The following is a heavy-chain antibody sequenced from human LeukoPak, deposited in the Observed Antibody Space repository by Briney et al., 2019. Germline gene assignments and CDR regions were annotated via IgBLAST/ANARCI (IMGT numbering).Heavy chain of an antibody. Sequence: PSETLSLTCTVSGGSISSYYWSWIRQPPGKGLEWIGYIYYSGSTNYNPSLKSRVTISVDTSKNQFSLKLSSVTAADTAVYYCARGTYYYDSSGYPSYAFDIWGQGTMVTVSS. CDR1: GGSISSYY. CDR3: ARGTYYYDSSGYPSYAFDI. V-gene: IGHV4-59*01. D-gene: IGHD3-22*01. J-gene: IGHJ3*02. CDR2: IYYSGST.